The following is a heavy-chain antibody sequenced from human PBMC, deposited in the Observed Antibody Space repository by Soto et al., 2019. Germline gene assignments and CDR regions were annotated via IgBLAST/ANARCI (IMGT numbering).Heavy chain of an antibody. CDR2: ISGSNGHT. CDR1: GFSLSTYA. D-gene: IGHD2-21*02. CDR3: AKSETSVVTWYFDY. V-gene: IGHV3-23*01. Sequence: GGSLRLSCAASGFSLSTYAMTWVRQAPGKGLEWVATISGSNGHTDYADSVKGRFTISRDNSKNTLYLQMNSLRVEDTAVYFCAKSETSVVTWYFDYWGQGTQVTVSS. J-gene: IGHJ4*02.